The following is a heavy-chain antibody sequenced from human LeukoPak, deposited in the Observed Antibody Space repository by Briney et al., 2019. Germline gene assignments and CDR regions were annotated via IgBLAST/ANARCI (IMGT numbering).Heavy chain of an antibody. CDR1: GGSISTYY. D-gene: IGHD2-15*01. CDR2: IYYSGST. V-gene: IGHV4-59*01. Sequence: SETLSLTCTVSGGSISTYYWSWIRQPPGKGLEWIASIYYSGSTNYKPSLNSRVTISLDTSKNQFSLKLSSVTAADSAVYYCARLGRGYCSGGSCYGVAFDIWGQGTMVTVSS. CDR3: ARLGRGYCSGGSCYGVAFDI. J-gene: IGHJ3*02.